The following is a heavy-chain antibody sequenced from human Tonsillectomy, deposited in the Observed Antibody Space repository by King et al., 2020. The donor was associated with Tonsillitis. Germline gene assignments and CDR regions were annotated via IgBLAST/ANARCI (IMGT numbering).Heavy chain of an antibody. CDR2: IGGSGHST. D-gene: IGHD3-22*01. CDR1: GFTFNNNA. V-gene: IGHV3-23*04. J-gene: IGHJ4*02. CDR3: ARDAGVVAVHYFDY. Sequence: VQLVESGGGLVQPGGSLRLSCAASGFTFNNNAMSWVRQAPGKGLEWVSAIGGSGHSTYYADSVKGRFTISRDNSKNTLYLQMNSLRAEDTAVYYCARDAGVVAVHYFDYWGQGTLVTVPS.